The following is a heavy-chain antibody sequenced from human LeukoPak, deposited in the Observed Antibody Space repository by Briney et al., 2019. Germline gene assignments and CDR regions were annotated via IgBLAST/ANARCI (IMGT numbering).Heavy chain of an antibody. CDR3: ARIFPDY. CDR2: INHSGST. J-gene: IGHJ4*02. Sequence: SETLSLTCAVYGGSFSGYYWSWIRQPPGKGLEWIGEINHSGSTNYNPSLKSRVTISVDTSKNQFSLKLSSVTAADTAVYYRARIFPDYWGQGTLVTVSS. D-gene: IGHD2-21*01. V-gene: IGHV4-34*01. CDR1: GGSFSGYY.